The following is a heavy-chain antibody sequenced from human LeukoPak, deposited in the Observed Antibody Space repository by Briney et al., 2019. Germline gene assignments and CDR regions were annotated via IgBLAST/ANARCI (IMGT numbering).Heavy chain of an antibody. Sequence: ASVKVSCKASGYTFTSYYMHWVRQAPGQGLEWMGIINPSGGSTSYAQKFQARVTMTRDTSTSTVYMELSSLRSEDTAVYYCARDLGSGWDFDYWGQGTLVTVSS. V-gene: IGHV1-46*01. D-gene: IGHD6-19*01. CDR2: INPSGGST. J-gene: IGHJ4*01. CDR1: GYTFTSYY. CDR3: ARDLGSGWDFDY.